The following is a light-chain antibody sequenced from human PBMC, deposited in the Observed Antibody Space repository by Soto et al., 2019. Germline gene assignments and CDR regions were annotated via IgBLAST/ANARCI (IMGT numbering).Light chain of an antibody. CDR2: GAS. J-gene: IGKJ1*01. Sequence: EIVLTQSPGTLSLSPGERATLSCRASQSVSSSYLAWYQQKPGPAPRLLIYGASTRATGIPDRFSGSGSGTDFTLTISTLEPEDFAVYYCQQYGSSRWTFGQGTKV. V-gene: IGKV3-20*01. CDR1: QSVSSSY. CDR3: QQYGSSRWT.